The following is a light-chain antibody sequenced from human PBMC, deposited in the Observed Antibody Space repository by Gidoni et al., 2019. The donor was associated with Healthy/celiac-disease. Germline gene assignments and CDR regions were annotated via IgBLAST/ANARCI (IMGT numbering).Light chain of an antibody. V-gene: IGKV4-1*01. CDR3: QQYYSTPS. J-gene: IGKJ4*01. CDR1: QSVLYSSNNKNY. Sequence: DVVMTHVAHAVPVSLGERATINCKSSQSVLYSSNNKNYLAWYQQKPGQPPKLLIYWASTRESGVPDRCSGGGSGTDFSLTISNLKAEDVAVYYCQQYYSTPSFGGGTKVEIK. CDR2: WAS.